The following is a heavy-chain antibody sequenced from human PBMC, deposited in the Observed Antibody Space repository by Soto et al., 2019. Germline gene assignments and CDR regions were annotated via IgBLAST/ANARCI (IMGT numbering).Heavy chain of an antibody. J-gene: IGHJ3*02. D-gene: IGHD3-22*01. V-gene: IGHV1-46*01. CDR2: INPSGGST. Sequence: ASVNVYCKASGYTFTSYYMHWVRQAPGQGLEWMGIINPSGGSTSYAQKFQGRVTMTRDTSTSTVYMELSSLRSEDTAVYYCARDRQTYYYDSSGRPDAFDIWGQGTMVTVSS. CDR1: GYTFTSYY. CDR3: ARDRQTYYYDSSGRPDAFDI.